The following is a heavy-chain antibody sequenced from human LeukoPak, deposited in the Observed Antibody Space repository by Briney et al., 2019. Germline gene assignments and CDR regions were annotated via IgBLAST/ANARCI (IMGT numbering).Heavy chain of an antibody. J-gene: IGHJ4*02. V-gene: IGHV1-18*04. CDR1: GYTFTSYG. Sequence: ASVKVSCKASGYTFTSYGISWVRQAPGQGLEWMGWISIYNGNTNYAEKIQGSVTMTTDTSTNTAFMELRSLRSDDTAMYYCARNHYSSSSDYWGQGTLVTVSS. CDR2: ISIYNGNT. D-gene: IGHD6-6*01. CDR3: ARNHYSSSSDY.